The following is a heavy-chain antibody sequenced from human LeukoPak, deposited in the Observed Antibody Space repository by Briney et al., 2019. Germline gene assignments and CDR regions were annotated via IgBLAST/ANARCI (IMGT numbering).Heavy chain of an antibody. Sequence: SETLSLTCTVSGGSISHYYWSWIRKPPGRGLEWIAYIHFRGSTTYNPSLTSRVTISIDTSTNQFSLNLSAVTAADTAVYYFPTIWHDGYNPFHHWGQGTLVTVSS. CDR1: GGSISHYY. V-gene: IGHV4-59*01. CDR3: PTIWHDGYNPFHH. D-gene: IGHD5-24*01. J-gene: IGHJ4*02. CDR2: IHFRGST.